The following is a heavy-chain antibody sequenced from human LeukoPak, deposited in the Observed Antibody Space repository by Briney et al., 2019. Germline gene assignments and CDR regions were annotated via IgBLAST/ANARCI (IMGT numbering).Heavy chain of an antibody. CDR3: ARVGAMARGAFDY. D-gene: IGHD1-26*01. Sequence: GGSLRLSCAASGFTFSSYWMHWVRQAPGKGLVWVSRINSDGSSTSYADSVKGRFTISRDNAKNTLYLQMNSLRAEDTAVYYCARVGAMARGAFDYWGQGTLVTVSS. V-gene: IGHV3-74*01. CDR2: INSDGSST. J-gene: IGHJ4*02. CDR1: GFTFSSYW.